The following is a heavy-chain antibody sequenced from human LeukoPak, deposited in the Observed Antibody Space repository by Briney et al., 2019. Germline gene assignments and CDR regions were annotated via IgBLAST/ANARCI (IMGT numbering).Heavy chain of an antibody. Sequence: GGSLRLSCAASGFTFSSYAMSWVRQAPGKGLEWVSAISGSGGSAYYADSVKGRFTISRDNSKNTLYLQMNSLRAEDTAVYYCARDRVFKYLEHPYYYYYGMDVWGQGTTVTVSS. CDR2: ISGSGGSA. CDR1: GFTFSSYA. CDR3: ARDRVFKYLEHPYYYYYGMDV. V-gene: IGHV3-23*01. D-gene: IGHD1/OR15-1a*01. J-gene: IGHJ6*02.